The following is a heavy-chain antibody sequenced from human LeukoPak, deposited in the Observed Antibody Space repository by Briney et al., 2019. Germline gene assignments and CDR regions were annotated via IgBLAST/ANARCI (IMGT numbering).Heavy chain of an antibody. CDR3: ARGSLAGGVFDY. J-gene: IGHJ4*02. CDR1: GGSISSYY. V-gene: IGHV4-34*01. D-gene: IGHD3-10*01. CDR2: INHSGST. Sequence: SETLSLTCTVSGGSISSYYWSWIRQPPGKGLEWIGEINHSGSTNYNPSLKSRVTISVDTSKNQFSLKLSSVTAADTAVYYCARGSLAGGVFDYWGQGTLVTVSS.